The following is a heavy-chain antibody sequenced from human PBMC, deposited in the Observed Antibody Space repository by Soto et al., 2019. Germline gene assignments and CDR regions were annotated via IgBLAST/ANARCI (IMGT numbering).Heavy chain of an antibody. J-gene: IGHJ5*02. CDR2: IYYSGST. V-gene: IGHV4-59*01. CDR3: ARHHMVYATSGGRFDP. CDR1: GGSISSYY. D-gene: IGHD2-8*01. Sequence: QVQLQESGPGLVKPSETLSLTCTVSGGSISSYYWSWIRQPPGKGLEWIGYIYYSGSTNYNPSLKSRHTESVVMSKNQSCPHLGSVTAADTAVDYSARHHMVYATSGGRFDPWGPGTLVPVSS.